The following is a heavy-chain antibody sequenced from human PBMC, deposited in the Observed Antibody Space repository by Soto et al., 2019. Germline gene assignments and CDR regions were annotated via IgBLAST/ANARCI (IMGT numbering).Heavy chain of an antibody. CDR1: GFTFSSYS. Sequence: GGSLRLSCAASGFTFSSYSMNWVRQAPGKGLEWVSYISSSSSTIYYADSVKGRFTISRDNAKNSLYLQMNSLRDEDTAVYYCARDRPDKDFWSGFSPEPYGMDVWGQGTTVTVSS. CDR3: ARDRPDKDFWSGFSPEPYGMDV. CDR2: ISSSSSTI. D-gene: IGHD3-3*01. J-gene: IGHJ6*02. V-gene: IGHV3-48*02.